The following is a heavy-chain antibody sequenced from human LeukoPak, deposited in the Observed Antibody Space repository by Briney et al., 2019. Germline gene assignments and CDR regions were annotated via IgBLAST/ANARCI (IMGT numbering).Heavy chain of an antibody. Sequence: ASVKVSCKASGYTFTSYDINWVRQATGQGLEWMGWMNPNSGNTGYAQKFQGRVTMTRNTSISTAYMELSSLRSEDTAVYYCASDLYYYYDSSGYYGMDVWGQGTTVTVSS. CDR2: MNPNSGNT. D-gene: IGHD3-22*01. J-gene: IGHJ6*02. V-gene: IGHV1-8*01. CDR1: GYTFTSYD. CDR3: ASDLYYYYDSSGYYGMDV.